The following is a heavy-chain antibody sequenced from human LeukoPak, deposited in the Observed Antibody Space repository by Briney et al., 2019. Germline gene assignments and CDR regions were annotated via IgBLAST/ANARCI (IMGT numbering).Heavy chain of an antibody. J-gene: IGHJ4*02. V-gene: IGHV4-61*10. CDR3: AMGTTVTTSGYFDY. CDR1: GGSISSGSYY. CDR2: IYYSGST. D-gene: IGHD4-17*01. Sequence: PSQTLSLTCTVSGGSISSGSYYWSWIRQPAGKGLEWIGYIYYSGSTNYNPSLKSRVTISVDTSKNQFSLKLSSVTAADTAVYYCAMGTTVTTSGYFDYWGQGTLVTVSS.